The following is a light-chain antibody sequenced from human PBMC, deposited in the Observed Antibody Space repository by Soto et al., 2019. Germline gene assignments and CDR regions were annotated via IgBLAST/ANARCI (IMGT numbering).Light chain of an antibody. CDR1: SSDVGSYDY. CDR3: SSYRPSSTDVV. Sequence: QSALTQPASVSGSPGQSIAISCTGTSSDVGSYDYVSWYQQHPGKAPKLLIYDVTRRPSGVSDRFSGSKSGNTASLTISGLLSEDEAHYYCSSYRPSSTDVVFGGGTKLTV. CDR2: DVT. J-gene: IGLJ2*01. V-gene: IGLV2-14*01.